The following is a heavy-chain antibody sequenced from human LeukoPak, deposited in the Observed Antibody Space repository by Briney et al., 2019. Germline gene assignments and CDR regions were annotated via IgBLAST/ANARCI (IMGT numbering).Heavy chain of an antibody. CDR3: ARSDAMVAASDY. D-gene: IGHD2-15*01. J-gene: IGHJ4*02. V-gene: IGHV1-69*06. Sequence: GASVKVSCKASGGTFSSYAISWVRRAPGQGLEWMGGIIPIFGTANYAQKFQGRVTITADKSTSTAYMELSSLRSEDTAVYYCARSDAMVAASDYWGQGTLVTVSS. CDR1: GGTFSSYA. CDR2: IIPIFGTA.